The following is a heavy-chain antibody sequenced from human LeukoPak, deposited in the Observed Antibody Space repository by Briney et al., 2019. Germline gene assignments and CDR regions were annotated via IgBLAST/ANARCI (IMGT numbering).Heavy chain of an antibody. J-gene: IGHJ4*02. D-gene: IGHD3-22*01. V-gene: IGHV3-23*01. Sequence: GGSLRLSCAASGFTFSSYAMSRVRQAPGKGLEWVSGISGSGGSTYYADSVKGRFTISRDNSKNTLYLQMNSLRAEDTAVYYCAKFGSRYYYDSSGYYFDYWGQGTLVTVSS. CDR1: GFTFSSYA. CDR3: AKFGSRYYYDSSGYYFDY. CDR2: ISGSGGST.